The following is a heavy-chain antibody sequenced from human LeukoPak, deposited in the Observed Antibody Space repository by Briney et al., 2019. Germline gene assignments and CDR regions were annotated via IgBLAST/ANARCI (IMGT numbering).Heavy chain of an antibody. Sequence: GASVKVSCKASGYTFTSYAMNWVRQAPGQGLEWMGWINTNTGNPTYAQGFTGRFVFSLDTSVSTAYLQISSLKAEDTAVYYCARGLNAIFGVVNYYYYMDVWGKGTTVTVSS. CDR1: GYTFTSYA. V-gene: IGHV7-4-1*02. CDR3: ARGLNAIFGVVNYYYYMDV. D-gene: IGHD3-3*01. J-gene: IGHJ6*03. CDR2: INTNTGNP.